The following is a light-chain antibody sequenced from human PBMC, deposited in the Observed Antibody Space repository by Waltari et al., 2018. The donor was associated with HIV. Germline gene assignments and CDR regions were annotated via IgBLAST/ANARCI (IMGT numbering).Light chain of an antibody. CDR2: KAS. Sequence: DIQMTQSPSTLSASVGARVTITCRASQSISIWLAWYQQKPGKAPNLLIYKASSLESGVPARFSGSGSETEFTLTISSLQAHDFATYYCQQYYLYPITFGHGTRLEIK. CDR3: QQYYLYPIT. V-gene: IGKV1-5*03. J-gene: IGKJ5*01. CDR1: QSISIW.